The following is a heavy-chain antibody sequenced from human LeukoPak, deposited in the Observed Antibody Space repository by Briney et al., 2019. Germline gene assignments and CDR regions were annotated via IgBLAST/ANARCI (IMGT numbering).Heavy chain of an antibody. CDR3: AGCSGASCYYITSPLYFDY. CDR1: RGSIMTTHW. Sequence: SGTLSLTCTLSRGSIMTTHWWSWVRQPPGKGLEWIGEIYHTGTTNYSPSLKSRVTVSVDTSKNQFSLKLSSVTAADTAVYYCAGCSGASCYYITSPLYFDYWGQGTLVTVSP. V-gene: IGHV4-4*02. D-gene: IGHD2-15*01. CDR2: IYHTGTT. J-gene: IGHJ4*02.